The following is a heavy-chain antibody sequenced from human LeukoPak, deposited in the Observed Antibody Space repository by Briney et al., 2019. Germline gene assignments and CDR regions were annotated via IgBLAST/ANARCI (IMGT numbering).Heavy chain of an antibody. J-gene: IGHJ4*02. CDR3: AKDPYYDSTGYDYKGYFDF. CDR2: ISGSGGST. D-gene: IGHD3-22*01. Sequence: GGSLRLSCAASGFTFSSYAMAWVRQAPGKGLEWVSTISGSGGSTYYADSVKGQFTIYRDYSKNTLYLQMNSLRADDTAVYYCAKDPYYDSTGYDYKGYFDFWGQGTLVTVSS. V-gene: IGHV3-23*01. CDR1: GFTFSSYA.